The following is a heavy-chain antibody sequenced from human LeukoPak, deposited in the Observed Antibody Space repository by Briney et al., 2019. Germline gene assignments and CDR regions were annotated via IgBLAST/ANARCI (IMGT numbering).Heavy chain of an antibody. CDR3: ARESIIPGYSSKIDP. J-gene: IGHJ5*02. V-gene: IGHV3-21*01. Sequence: GGSLRLSCAASGFTFSSYSMNWVRQAPGKGLEWVSSISSSSSYIFYADSVKGRFTISRDNAKNSLYLQMNSLRAEGTAVYYCARESIIPGYSSKIDPWGPGTLVTVSS. CDR1: GFTFSSYS. CDR2: ISSSSSYI. D-gene: IGHD6-13*01.